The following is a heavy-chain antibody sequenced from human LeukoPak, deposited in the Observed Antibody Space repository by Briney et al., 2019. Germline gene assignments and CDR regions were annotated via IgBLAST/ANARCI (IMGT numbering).Heavy chain of an antibody. CDR1: GGPISNYQ. CDR3: ARTYSGSYRIYYYYYYMDV. Sequence: SETLSLTCTLSGGPISNYQWSWIRQPPGKGLEWIGNIYYSGTANYNPSLKSRVIISVDTSKNQFSLKLSSVTAADTAVYYCARTYSGSYRIYYYYYYMDVWGKGTTVTVSS. CDR2: IYYSGTA. V-gene: IGHV4-59*01. J-gene: IGHJ6*03. D-gene: IGHD1-26*01.